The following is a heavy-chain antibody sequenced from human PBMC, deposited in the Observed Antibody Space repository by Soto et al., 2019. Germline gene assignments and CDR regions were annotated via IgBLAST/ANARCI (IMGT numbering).Heavy chain of an antibody. D-gene: IGHD2-15*01. CDR1: GGSFSGFY. CDR3: AREGSGDAFDI. J-gene: IGHJ3*02. Sequence: ETLSLTCAVYGGSFSGFYWSWIRQPPGKGLEWIGEINHSGSTNYNPSLKSRVTISVDTSKNQFSLKLSSVTAADTAVYYCAREGSGDAFDIWGQGTMVTVSS. V-gene: IGHV4-34*01. CDR2: INHSGST.